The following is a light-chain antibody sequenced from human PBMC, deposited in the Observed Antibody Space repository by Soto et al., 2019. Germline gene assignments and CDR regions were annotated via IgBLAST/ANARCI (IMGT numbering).Light chain of an antibody. CDR2: GAS. CDR1: QSISSN. J-gene: IGKJ1*01. V-gene: IGKV3-20*01. Sequence: IVLTQSPATQSVAPGERGTLSYRASQSISSNLAWYQQKRGQSPRLLIYGASSRATGIPDRFSGSGSVLDFPLTICRLEPRALAVYFCHHYVSSPWTFGQGTKVDI. CDR3: HHYVSSPWT.